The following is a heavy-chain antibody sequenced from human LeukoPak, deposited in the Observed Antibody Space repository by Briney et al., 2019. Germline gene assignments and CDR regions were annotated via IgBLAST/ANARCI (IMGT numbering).Heavy chain of an antibody. Sequence: GESLRLSCATSGFSFRNYWMSWVRQAPGKGLEWVANIKKDGSEKYYVDSVKGRFTISRDNAKTSLYLQMNSLRAEDTAVYYCARDLSGVTGYTYGRGIDYWGQGTLVTVSS. CDR3: ARDLSGVTGYTYGRGIDY. CDR1: GFSFRNYW. D-gene: IGHD5-18*01. J-gene: IGHJ4*02. V-gene: IGHV3-7*01. CDR2: IKKDGSEK.